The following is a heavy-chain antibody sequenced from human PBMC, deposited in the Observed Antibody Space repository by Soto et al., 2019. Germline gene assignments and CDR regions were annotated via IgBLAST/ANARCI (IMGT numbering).Heavy chain of an antibody. V-gene: IGHV4-59*01. CDR1: GGSISSYY. J-gene: IGHJ5*02. Sequence: SETLSLTCTVSGGSISSYYWSWIRQPPGKGLEWIGYIYYSGSTNYNPSLKSRVTISVDTSKNQFSLKLSSVTAADTAVYYCARDVSFSSSWQQESGPLNWFDPWGQGTLVTVSS. CDR2: IYYSGST. D-gene: IGHD6-13*01. CDR3: ARDVSFSSSWQQESGPLNWFDP.